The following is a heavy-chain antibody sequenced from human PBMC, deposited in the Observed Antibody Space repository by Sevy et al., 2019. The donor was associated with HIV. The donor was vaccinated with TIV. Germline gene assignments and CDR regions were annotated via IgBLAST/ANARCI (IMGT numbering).Heavy chain of an antibody. CDR2: ISGSGGST. J-gene: IGHJ6*02. Sequence: GGCLRLSCAASGFTFNNYAMSWVRQAPGKGLEWVSTISGSGGSTYYADSVKGRFTISRDNSKNTLSLQMNSLRTEDTAVYHCAKSALVPVSIDYYYYGMDVWGQGTTVTVSS. V-gene: IGHV3-23*01. D-gene: IGHD2-2*01. CDR3: AKSALVPVSIDYYYYGMDV. CDR1: GFTFNNYA.